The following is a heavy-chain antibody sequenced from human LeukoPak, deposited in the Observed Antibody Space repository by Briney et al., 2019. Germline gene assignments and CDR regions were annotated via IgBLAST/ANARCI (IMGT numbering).Heavy chain of an antibody. CDR1: GFTVSSNY. Sequence: GGSLRLSCAASGFTVSSNYMNWVRQAPGKGLEWVSILYSGGGTFYADSVKGRFTISRDISKNTLYLQMNSLRPEDTAVYYCAIARVVERPDYYYFGMDVWGQGTTVTVSS. D-gene: IGHD1-1*01. CDR3: AIARVVERPDYYYFGMDV. CDR2: LYSGGGT. V-gene: IGHV3-53*01. J-gene: IGHJ6*02.